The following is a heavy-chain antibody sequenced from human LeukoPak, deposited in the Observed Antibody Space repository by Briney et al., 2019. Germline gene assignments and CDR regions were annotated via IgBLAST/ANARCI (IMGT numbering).Heavy chain of an antibody. CDR2: IKSQTDGGTT. D-gene: IGHD3-9*01. CDR3: TKQDDILTGYPFDN. CDR1: GFTFKNAW. V-gene: IGHV3-15*01. J-gene: IGHJ4*02. Sequence: PGGSLRLSCVASGFTFKNAWMGWVRQAPGKGLEWVGRIKSQTDGGTTDYAAPVKGRFSISRDDSKDTVFVQMNRLKTEDTGVYYGTKQDDILTGYPFDNWGQGTLVTVAS.